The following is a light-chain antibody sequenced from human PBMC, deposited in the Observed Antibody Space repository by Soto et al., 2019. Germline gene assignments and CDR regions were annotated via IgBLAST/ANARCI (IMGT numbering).Light chain of an antibody. CDR1: NIGSKS. J-gene: IGLJ1*01. V-gene: IGLV3-21*04. CDR2: YDS. CDR3: QVWDSSSDHYV. Sequence: SYELTQPPSVSVAPGKTATITCGGTNIGSKSVHWYQQKPGQAPVLVIYYDSDRPSGIPERFSGSNSGNTATLTISRVEAGDEADYYCQVWDSSSDHYVFGTETKVTVL.